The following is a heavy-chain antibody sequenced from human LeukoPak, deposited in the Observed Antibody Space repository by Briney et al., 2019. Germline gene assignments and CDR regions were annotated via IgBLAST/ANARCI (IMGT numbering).Heavy chain of an antibody. Sequence: PSRTLSLTCTVSGGSISSGSYYWSWIRQPAGKGLEWIGRIYTSGSTNYNPSLKSRVTISVDTSKNQFSLKLSSVTAADTAVYYCARVATIFGVVRYFDYRGQGTLVTVSS. CDR2: IYTSGST. J-gene: IGHJ4*02. CDR1: GGSISSGSYY. CDR3: ARVATIFGVVRYFDY. V-gene: IGHV4-61*02. D-gene: IGHD3-3*01.